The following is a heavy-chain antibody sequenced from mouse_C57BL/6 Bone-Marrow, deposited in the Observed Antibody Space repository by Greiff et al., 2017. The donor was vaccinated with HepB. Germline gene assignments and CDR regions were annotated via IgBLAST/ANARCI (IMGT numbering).Heavy chain of an antibody. D-gene: IGHD1-1*01. CDR2: IYPGDGDT. CDR1: GYAFSSSW. V-gene: IGHV1-82*01. CDR3: ARFLIYYYGSSPMDY. Sequence: QVQLKQSGPELVKPGASVKISCKASGYAFSSSWMNWVKQRPGKGLEWIGRIYPGDGDTNYNGKFKGKATLTAEKSSSTAYMQLSSLTSEDSAVYFCARFLIYYYGSSPMDYWGQGTSVTVSS. J-gene: IGHJ4*01.